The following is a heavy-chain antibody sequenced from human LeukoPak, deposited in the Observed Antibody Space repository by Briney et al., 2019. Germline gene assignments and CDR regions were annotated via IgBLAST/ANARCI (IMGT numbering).Heavy chain of an antibody. CDR1: GGSISSYY. J-gene: IGHJ4*02. Sequence: PSETLSLTCTVSGGSISSYYWSWLRQPAGKGLEWFGRVYTSGSTIYNPSLKSPVTISVDPSKKQFSLKMSPLPAADAAVFYCARLRGYSYGMAFDYWGQGTLVTVSS. CDR3: ARLRGYSYGMAFDY. V-gene: IGHV4-4*07. D-gene: IGHD5-18*01. CDR2: VYTSGST.